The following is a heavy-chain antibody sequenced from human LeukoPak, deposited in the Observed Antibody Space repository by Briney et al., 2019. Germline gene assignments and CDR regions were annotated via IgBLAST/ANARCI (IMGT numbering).Heavy chain of an antibody. CDR2: IYNGGST. J-gene: IGHJ6*02. CDR3: ARDRGTMVRYYYGMDV. V-gene: IGHV4-59*01. D-gene: IGHD3-10*01. Sequence: SETLSLTCTVSGGSISSYCWSWIRQPPGKGLEWIGYIYNGGSTNYNPSLKSRVTISVDTSKSAFSLKLSSVTAADTAVYYCARDRGTMVRYYYGMDVWGQGTTVTVSS. CDR1: GGSISSYC.